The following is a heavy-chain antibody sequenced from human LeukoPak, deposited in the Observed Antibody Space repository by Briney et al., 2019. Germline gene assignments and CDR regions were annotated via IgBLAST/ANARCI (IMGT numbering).Heavy chain of an antibody. CDR2: IYPGDSDT. CDR1: GYSFTSYW. CDR3: ARLGVFYGSGSYRPYFDY. Sequence: GESLKISCQGSGYSFTSYWIGWVRQMPGKGLEWMGIIYPGDSDTRYSPSFQGQVTISADKSISTAYLQWSSLKASDTAMYYCARLGVFYGSGSYRPYFDYWGQGTLVTVSS. D-gene: IGHD3-10*01. V-gene: IGHV5-51*01. J-gene: IGHJ4*02.